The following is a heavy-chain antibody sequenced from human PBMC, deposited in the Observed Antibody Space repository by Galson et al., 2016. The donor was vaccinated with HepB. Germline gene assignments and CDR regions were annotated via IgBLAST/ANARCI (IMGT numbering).Heavy chain of an antibody. V-gene: IGHV3-33*06. CDR2: IWYDGSNK. J-gene: IGHJ4*02. CDR3: AKGYGFWTAFDY. D-gene: IGHD3-3*01. CDR1: GFSFSSYG. Sequence: SLRLSCATAGFSFSSYGMHWVRQAPGKGLEWVAVIWYDGSNKHYADSVKGRFTISRDNFKNTLYLQMNSLRAEDTAVYYCAKGYGFWTAFDYWGQGTLVTVSS.